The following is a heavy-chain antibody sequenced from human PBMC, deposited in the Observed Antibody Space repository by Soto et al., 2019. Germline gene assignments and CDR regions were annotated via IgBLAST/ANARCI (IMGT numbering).Heavy chain of an antibody. CDR3: ARGISMIVEAQRDAPDKYYFDS. CDR2: INHSGST. Sequence: LSLTCAVYGGSFSGHFWSWIRQPPGKGLEWIGEINHSGSTNFNASLKSRVTISVDTSKNQFSLKVNSLTAADTAVYYCARGISMIVEAQRDAPDKYYFDSWGQGTVVTVSS. D-gene: IGHD3-22*01. J-gene: IGHJ4*02. CDR1: GGSFSGHF. V-gene: IGHV4-34*01.